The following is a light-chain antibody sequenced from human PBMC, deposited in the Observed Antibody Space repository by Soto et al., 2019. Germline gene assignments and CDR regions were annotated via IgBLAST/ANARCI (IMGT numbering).Light chain of an antibody. V-gene: IGKV3-15*01. CDR3: QQYNHWPPA. CDR2: GAS. CDR1: QSVSGN. J-gene: IGKJ1*01. Sequence: EIVMTQSPATLSVSPGERATLSCRASQSVSGNLAWYQQKPGQAPRLLIYGASTRATGIPARFSGSGSGTEFALTISSLQSEDFAVSYCQQYNHWPPAFGQGTKVEIK.